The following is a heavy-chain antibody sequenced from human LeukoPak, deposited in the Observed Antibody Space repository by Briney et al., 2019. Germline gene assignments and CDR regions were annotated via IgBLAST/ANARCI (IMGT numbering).Heavy chain of an antibody. D-gene: IGHD4-17*01. V-gene: IGHV1-8*01. J-gene: IGHJ4*02. CDR3: ARDPHDYGDYFDY. CDR1: GYTFTSYD. CDR2: MNPNSGNT. Sequence: GASVNVSYKASGYTFTSYDINWVRQATGQGLEWMGWMNPNSGNTGYAQKFQGRVTMTRNTSISTAYMELSSLRSEDTAVYYCARDPHDYGDYFDYWGQGTLVTVSS.